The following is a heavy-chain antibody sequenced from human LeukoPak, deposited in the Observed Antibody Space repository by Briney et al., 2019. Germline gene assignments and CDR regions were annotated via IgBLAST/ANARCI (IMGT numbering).Heavy chain of an antibody. CDR2: SNSEGSGK. CDR3: SRGGTTVVDY. Sequence: GGSVSLSCASSGLIISNYWMHGVRQAGGRGLVWVGGSNSEGSGKTYVYSVRGRLTNPRHNPNQKLYLQINSLPDRDRDGYYCSRGGTTVVDYWGQGTLVTVS. V-gene: IGHV3-74*03. J-gene: IGHJ4*02. CDR1: GLIISNYW. D-gene: IGHD4-23*01.